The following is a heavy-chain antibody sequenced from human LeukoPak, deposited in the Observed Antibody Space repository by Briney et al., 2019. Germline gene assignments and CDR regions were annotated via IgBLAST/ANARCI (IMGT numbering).Heavy chain of an antibody. J-gene: IGHJ4*02. Sequence: GGSLRLSRAASGFTFSSYWMSWVRQAPGKGLEWVANIKQDGSDKYYVDSVKGRFTISRDNAKNSLYLQMNGLGADDTAVYLCARDPHEATGYFDYWGEGTLVTVSS. V-gene: IGHV3-7*04. CDR3: ARDPHEATGYFDY. D-gene: IGHD1-26*01. CDR1: GFTFSSYW. CDR2: IKQDGSDK.